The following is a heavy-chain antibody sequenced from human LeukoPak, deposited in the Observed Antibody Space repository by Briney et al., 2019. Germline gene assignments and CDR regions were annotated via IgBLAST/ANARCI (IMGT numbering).Heavy chain of an antibody. CDR3: ARETPTDYGDYQPFDY. D-gene: IGHD4-17*01. V-gene: IGHV1-69*05. CDR1: GDTFSSYA. CDR2: VIPIFGTA. J-gene: IGHJ4*02. Sequence: GASVKVSCKASGDTFSSYAISWVRQAPGQGLEWMGGVIPIFGTATYAQKFQGRVTITTDESTSTAYMELSSLRSEDTAVYYCARETPTDYGDYQPFDYWGQGTLVTVSS.